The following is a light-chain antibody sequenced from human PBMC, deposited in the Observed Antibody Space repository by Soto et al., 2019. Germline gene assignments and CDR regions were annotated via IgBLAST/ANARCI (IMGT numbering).Light chain of an antibody. V-gene: IGKV1-39*01. J-gene: IGKJ4*01. CDR3: QKIYSAPLN. CDR2: AAS. Sequence: DIQITHSPSSLSASVGDRVTITFLASQIITTYLNWYRQKPGKAPKLLIYAASSLQSGVPSRFSGSGSETEFTLSISSLQPEDFATYFCQKIYSAPLNFGGGTKVDIK. CDR1: QIITTY.